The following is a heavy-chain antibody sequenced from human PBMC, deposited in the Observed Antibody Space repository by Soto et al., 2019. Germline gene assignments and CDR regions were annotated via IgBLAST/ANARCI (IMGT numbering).Heavy chain of an antibody. D-gene: IGHD6-13*01. CDR2: FDPEDGET. V-gene: IGHV1-24*01. CDR3: ATDRPSNSGRSGYYYYMDV. J-gene: IGHJ6*03. CDR1: GYTLTELS. Sequence: ASVKVSCKVSGYTLTELSMHWVRQAPGKGLEWMGGFDPEDGETIYAQKFQGRVTMTRDTSTDTADMELSSLRSEDTAVYYCATDRPSNSGRSGYYYYMDVWGKGTTVTVSS.